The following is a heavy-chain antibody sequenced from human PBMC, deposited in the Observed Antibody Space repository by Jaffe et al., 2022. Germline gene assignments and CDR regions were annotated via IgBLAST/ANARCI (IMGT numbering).Heavy chain of an antibody. CDR2: INHSGST. D-gene: IGHD2-2*01. CDR1: GGSFSGYY. V-gene: IGHV4-34*01. CDR3: ARGRYCSSTSCYLRYYYMDV. J-gene: IGHJ6*03. Sequence: QVQLQQWGAGLLKPSETLSLTCAVYGGSFSGYYWSWIRQPPGKGLEWIGEINHSGSTNYNPSLKSRVTISVDTSKNQFSLKLSSVTAADTAVYYCARGRYCSSTSCYLRYYYMDVWGKGTTVTVSS.